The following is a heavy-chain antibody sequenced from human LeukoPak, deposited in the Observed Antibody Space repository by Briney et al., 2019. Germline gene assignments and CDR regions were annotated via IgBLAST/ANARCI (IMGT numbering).Heavy chain of an antibody. CDR3: GGYSSGWLAFDI. CDR2: IKQDGSEK. Sequence: PGGSLRLSCAASGFTFNSYWRSWVRQAPGKGLEWVANIKQDGSEKYYADSVKGRFTISRDNAKNSLDLQMNSLRAEDTAVYYCGGYSSGWLAFDIWGQGTMVTVSS. V-gene: IGHV3-7*02. D-gene: IGHD6-25*01. CDR1: GFTFNSYW. J-gene: IGHJ3*02.